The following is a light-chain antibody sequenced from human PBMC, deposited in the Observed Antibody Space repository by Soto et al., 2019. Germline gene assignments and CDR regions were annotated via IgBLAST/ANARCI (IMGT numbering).Light chain of an antibody. CDR3: ATWDDSRKGV. Sequence: QPVLTQPPSASGTPGQRITISCYGSSSNIESHSVNWYQQVPGTAPKLLIKTNNQRPSGVPDRFSGSKSGASASLAISGLQSEDEATYYCATWDDSRKGVFGTGTKVTVL. CDR1: SSNIESHS. J-gene: IGLJ1*01. V-gene: IGLV1-44*01. CDR2: TNN.